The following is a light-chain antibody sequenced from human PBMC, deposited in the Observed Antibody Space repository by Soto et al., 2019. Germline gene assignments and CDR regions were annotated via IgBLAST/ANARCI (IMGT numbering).Light chain of an antibody. Sequence: QSVLTQPPSVSGAPGQRVTISCTGSSSNIGAGYDVHWYLQLPGTAPKLLIYGNTNRPSGVPDRFSGYKSGSSASLAITGLQAEDYADYYCPSHDSSLHAYVLGTGTKVTVL. CDR3: PSHDSSLHAYV. CDR2: GNT. V-gene: IGLV1-40*01. J-gene: IGLJ1*01. CDR1: SSNIGAGYD.